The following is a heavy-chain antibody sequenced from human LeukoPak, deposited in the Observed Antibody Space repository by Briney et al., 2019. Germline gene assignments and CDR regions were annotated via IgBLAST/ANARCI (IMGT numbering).Heavy chain of an antibody. V-gene: IGHV4-39*01. D-gene: IGHD3-22*01. J-gene: IGHJ4*02. CDR3: ARHKHAYYYDSSGYFLDY. CDR1: GGSISSSSYY. Sequence: SETLSLTCTVSGGSISSSSYYWGWIRQPPGKGLEWIGSIYYGGSTYYNPSLKSRVTISVDTSKNQFSPKLSSVTAADTAVYYCARHKHAYYYDSSGYFLDYWGQGTLVTVSS. CDR2: IYYGGST.